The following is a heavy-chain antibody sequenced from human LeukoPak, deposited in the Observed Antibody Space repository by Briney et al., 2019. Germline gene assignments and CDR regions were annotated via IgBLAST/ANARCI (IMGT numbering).Heavy chain of an antibody. J-gene: IGHJ4*02. V-gene: IGHV4-59*08. CDR1: GGSISSYY. CDR3: ARQQQLLFDY. Sequence: SETLSLTCTVSGGSISSYYWSWIRQPPGKGLEWIGYIYYSGSTNYNPSLKNRVTISVDTSKNQFSLKLSSVTAADTAVYYCARQQQLLFDYWGQGTLVTVSS. D-gene: IGHD6-13*01. CDR2: IYYSGST.